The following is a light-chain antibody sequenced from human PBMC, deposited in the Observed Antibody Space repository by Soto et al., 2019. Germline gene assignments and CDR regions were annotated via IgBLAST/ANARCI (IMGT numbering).Light chain of an antibody. CDR2: AAS. J-gene: IGKJ1*01. CDR3: QLYGTSPKP. Sequence: EIVLTQSPGTLSLSPGERATLSCRASQTVSSNYLAWYQQKPGQAPRLLIYAASTRATGIPDRFSGSGSGTDFTLSISRLEPEDCAVYYCQLYGTSPKPFGQGTKVESK. CDR1: QTVSSNY. V-gene: IGKV3-20*01.